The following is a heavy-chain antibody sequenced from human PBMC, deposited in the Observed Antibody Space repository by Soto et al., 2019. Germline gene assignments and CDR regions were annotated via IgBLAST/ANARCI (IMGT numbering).Heavy chain of an antibody. D-gene: IGHD2-21*02. V-gene: IGHV1-69*01. CDR1: GGTFSSYA. J-gene: IGHJ4*02. CDR3: AGGGAYCGGDCYSSDY. Sequence: QVQLVQSGAEVKKPGSSVKVSCKASGGTFSSYAISWVRQAPGQGLEWMGGIIPIFGTANYAQKFQGRVTIHGDESTGTADMERGSLGSEDTAVYYCAGGGAYCGGDCYSSDYWGQGTLVTVSS. CDR2: IIPIFGTA.